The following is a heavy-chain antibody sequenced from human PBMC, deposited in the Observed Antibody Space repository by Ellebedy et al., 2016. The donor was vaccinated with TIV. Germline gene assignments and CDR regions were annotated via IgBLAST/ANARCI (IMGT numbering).Heavy chain of an antibody. J-gene: IGHJ4*02. V-gene: IGHV3-9*01. CDR2: ISWNSGSI. Sequence: SLKISCAASGFTFDDYAMHWVRQAPGKGLEWVSGISWNSGSIGYADSVKGRFTISRDNAKNSLYLQMNSLRAEDTAVYYCARDDTTVVTALFDYWGQGTLVTVSS. CDR3: ARDDTTVVTALFDY. D-gene: IGHD4-23*01. CDR1: GFTFDDYA.